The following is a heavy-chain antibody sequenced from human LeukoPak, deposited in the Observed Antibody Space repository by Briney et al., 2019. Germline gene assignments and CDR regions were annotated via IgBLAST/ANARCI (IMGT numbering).Heavy chain of an antibody. CDR2: ISGSDGNT. Sequence: GGSLRLSCAASGFTFSSYAMSWVRQAPGKGLEWVSAISGSDGNTYYADSVKGRFTISRDNSKNTLYLQMDSLRAEDTAVYYCTTFPSGFDIWGQGTMVTVSS. D-gene: IGHD3-3*01. V-gene: IGHV3-23*01. CDR1: GFTFSSYA. J-gene: IGHJ3*02. CDR3: TTFPSGFDI.